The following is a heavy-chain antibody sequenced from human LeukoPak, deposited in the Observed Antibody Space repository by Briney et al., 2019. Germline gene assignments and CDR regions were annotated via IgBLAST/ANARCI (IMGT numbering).Heavy chain of an antibody. J-gene: IGHJ4*02. D-gene: IGHD6-13*01. V-gene: IGHV4-39*01. Sequence: SETLSLTCTVSGGSISSSSYYWGWIRQAPGKGLEWIGTIYYSGSTYYNPSLKSRVTISVDTSKNQFSLKLTSVTAADTAVYYCARLAHPYSSSWYFDYWGQGTLVTVSS. CDR1: GGSISSSSYY. CDR3: ARLAHPYSSSWYFDY. CDR2: IYYSGST.